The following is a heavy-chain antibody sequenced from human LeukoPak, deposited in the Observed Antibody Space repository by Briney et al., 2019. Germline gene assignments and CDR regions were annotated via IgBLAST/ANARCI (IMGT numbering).Heavy chain of an antibody. CDR2: INHSGST. CDR3: ARDILTGYDY. V-gene: IGHV4-38-2*02. CDR1: GYSISSGYY. D-gene: IGHD3-9*01. Sequence: SETLSLTCTVSGYSISSGYYWGWIRQPPGKGLEWFGSINHSGSTYYNPSLKSRVTISVDTSKNQFSLKLSSVTAADTAVYYCARDILTGYDYWGQGTLVTVSS. J-gene: IGHJ4*02.